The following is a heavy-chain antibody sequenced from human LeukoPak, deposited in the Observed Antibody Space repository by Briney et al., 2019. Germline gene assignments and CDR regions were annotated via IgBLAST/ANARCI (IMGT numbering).Heavy chain of an antibody. D-gene: IGHD1-14*01. CDR2: IYHSGST. Sequence: SETLSPTCTVSGYSLSSGYYWGWIRPPPGKGLEWIGSIYHSGSTYYNPSLKSRVTISVDTSKNQFSLKLSSVTAADTAVYYCARHQTVRGFDPWGQGTLVTVSS. CDR1: GYSLSSGYY. V-gene: IGHV4-38-2*02. J-gene: IGHJ5*02. CDR3: ARHQTVRGFDP.